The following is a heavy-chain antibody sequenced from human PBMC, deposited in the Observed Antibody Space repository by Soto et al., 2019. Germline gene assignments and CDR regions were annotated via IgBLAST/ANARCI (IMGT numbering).Heavy chain of an antibody. D-gene: IGHD3-10*01. CDR3: TTYVLLWFGELSNYYGMDV. J-gene: IGHJ6*02. CDR1: GFTFSNAW. CDR2: IKSKTDGGTT. V-gene: IGHV3-15*01. Sequence: RLSCAASGFTFSNAWMSWVRQAPGKGLEWVGRIKSKTDGGTTDYAAPVKGRFTISRDDSKNTLYLQMNSLKTEDTAVYYCTTYVLLWFGELSNYYGMDVWGQATTVTVSS.